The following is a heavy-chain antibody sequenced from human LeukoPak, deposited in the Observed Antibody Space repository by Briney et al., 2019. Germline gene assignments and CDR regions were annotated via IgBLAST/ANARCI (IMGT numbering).Heavy chain of an antibody. Sequence: ASVKVSCKASGYTFTNYYIHWVRQAPGQGLEWMGIFNPGGGYPTYAQKFRGRVTMTGDTSTSTVYMELSSLRSEDAAVYYCAREAMGTISSSFENWGQGTLVTVSS. CDR2: FNPGGGYP. J-gene: IGHJ4*02. CDR1: GYTFTNYY. D-gene: IGHD2-2*01. V-gene: IGHV1-46*01. CDR3: AREAMGTISSSFEN.